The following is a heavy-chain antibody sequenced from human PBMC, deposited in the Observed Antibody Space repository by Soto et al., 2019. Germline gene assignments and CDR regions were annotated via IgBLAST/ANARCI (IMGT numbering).Heavy chain of an antibody. J-gene: IGHJ4*02. CDR1: GYTLSELA. D-gene: IGHD2-2*01. Sequence: ASVKVSCKVSGYTLSELAIHWVRQAPGKGCEWMGGFDPEGSDTIYAQKFQGRVTMTSDTSTETAYMELESLTSEDTAFYYCATMGCCGPGCYWFDYWAQGTMVTVSA. CDR3: ATMGCCGPGCYWFDY. V-gene: IGHV1-24*01. CDR2: FDPEGSDT.